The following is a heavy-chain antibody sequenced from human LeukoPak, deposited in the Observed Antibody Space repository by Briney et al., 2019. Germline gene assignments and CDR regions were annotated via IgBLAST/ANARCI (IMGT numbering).Heavy chain of an antibody. V-gene: IGHV3-7*01. D-gene: IGHD4/OR15-4a*01. CDR1: GFSLSDYW. Sequence: GGSLRLSCVASGFSLSDYWMSWVRQSPGKGLEWVANINRDGNDKYYADSVEGRFTISRENAKNSVFLQMNSLRAEDTATYYCATDGASFDYWGQGILVTVSS. CDR3: ATDGASFDY. CDR2: INRDGNDK. J-gene: IGHJ4*02.